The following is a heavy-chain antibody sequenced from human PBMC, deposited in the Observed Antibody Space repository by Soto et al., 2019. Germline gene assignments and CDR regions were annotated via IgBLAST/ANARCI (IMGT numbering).Heavy chain of an antibody. J-gene: IGHJ4*02. CDR1: GFTFSMYW. CDR3: TRGPRATSAGTSAH. Sequence: GGSLRLSCAGSGFTFSMYWMHWVRQVPGKGPVWVARIYNDGTYADYADSVKGRFTIPRDNAKDTLYLQMNDLRAEDSALYHCTRGPRATSAGTSAHWGQGTLVTVSS. D-gene: IGHD6-13*01. V-gene: IGHV3-74*01. CDR2: IYNDGTYA.